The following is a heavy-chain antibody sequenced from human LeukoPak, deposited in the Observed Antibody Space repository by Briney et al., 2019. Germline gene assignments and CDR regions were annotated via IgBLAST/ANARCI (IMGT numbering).Heavy chain of an antibody. CDR2: ISGSGGST. J-gene: IGHJ4*02. Sequence: GGSLRLSCAASGLTFSSYAMSWVRQGPGKGLEWVSTISGSGGSTYYADSVKGRFTISRDNAKNTLYLQMNSLRAEDTAVYYCARDHNDFWSGYYAKSASSYWGQGTLVTVSS. CDR3: ARDHNDFWSGYYAKSASSY. CDR1: GLTFSSYA. D-gene: IGHD3-3*01. V-gene: IGHV3-23*01.